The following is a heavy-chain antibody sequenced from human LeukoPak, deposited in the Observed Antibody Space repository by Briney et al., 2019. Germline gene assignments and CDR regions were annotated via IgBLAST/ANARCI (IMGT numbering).Heavy chain of an antibody. D-gene: IGHD3-10*01. Sequence: SETLSLTCTVSGGSISSGGYYWSWIRQPPGKGLEWIGYIYHSGSTYYNPSLKSRVTISVDMSKNQFSLKLSSVTAADTAVYYCARGNIGVYDAFDIWGQGTMVTVSS. J-gene: IGHJ3*02. CDR3: ARGNIGVYDAFDI. CDR1: GGSISSGGYY. V-gene: IGHV4-30-2*05. CDR2: IYHSGST.